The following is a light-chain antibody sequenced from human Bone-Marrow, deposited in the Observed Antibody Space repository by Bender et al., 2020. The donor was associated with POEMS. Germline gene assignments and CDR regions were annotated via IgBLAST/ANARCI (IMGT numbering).Light chain of an antibody. CDR1: NSNIGTNA. CDR3: AAWEAGLSGGV. J-gene: IGLJ3*02. Sequence: QSVLTQPPSASGTPGQRVTISCSGSNSNIGTNAVNWYQQFLGTAPKLLIYSDNQRPSGVPDRFYAFKSGTSASLAISGLQSEDEADYYCAAWEAGLSGGVFGGGTKLTVL. V-gene: IGLV1-44*01. CDR2: SDN.